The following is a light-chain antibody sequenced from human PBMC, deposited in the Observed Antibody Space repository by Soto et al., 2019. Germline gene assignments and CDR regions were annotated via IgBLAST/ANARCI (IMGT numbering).Light chain of an antibody. J-gene: IGKJ4*01. CDR3: QQYESSPIT. CDR2: GAS. V-gene: IGKV3-20*01. CDR1: QSVSSN. Sequence: EIVLTQSPGTLSLSPGERATLSCRARQSVSSNLAWYQQKPGQAPRLLIYGASTRATGIPARFSGSGSGTDFTLTISRLEPGDFAVYYCQQYESSPITFGGGTKVDIK.